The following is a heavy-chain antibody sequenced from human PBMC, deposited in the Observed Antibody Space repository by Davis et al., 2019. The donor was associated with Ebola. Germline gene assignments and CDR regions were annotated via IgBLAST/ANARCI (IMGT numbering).Heavy chain of an antibody. Sequence: AASVKVSCKASGYTFTNYYMHWVRQAPGQGLEWMGMINPNDGRTIYAQKFQGRVTVTRDTSTTTVYMDLSSLRSEDTAVYYCARVRSRAWDYWGQGTLVTVSS. CDR3: ARVRSRAWDY. CDR1: GYTFTNYY. CDR2: INPNDGRT. J-gene: IGHJ4*02. V-gene: IGHV1-46*01. D-gene: IGHD5/OR15-5a*01.